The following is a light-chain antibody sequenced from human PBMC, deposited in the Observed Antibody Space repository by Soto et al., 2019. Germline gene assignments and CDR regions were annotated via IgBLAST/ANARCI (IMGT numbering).Light chain of an antibody. CDR2: DAS. J-gene: IGKJ4*01. Sequence: DIQLTQSPSFLSASVGARVTITCRASQDISSSLAWYQQKPGKAPKLLIYDASTLQTGVPSRFRGSGSGTEFTLTISSLQPEDFATYSCQQLASYPIGTFGGGTKVDIK. CDR1: QDISSS. V-gene: IGKV1-9*01. CDR3: QQLASYPIGT.